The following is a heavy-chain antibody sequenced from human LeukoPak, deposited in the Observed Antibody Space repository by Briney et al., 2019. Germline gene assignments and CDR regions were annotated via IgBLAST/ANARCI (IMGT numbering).Heavy chain of an antibody. V-gene: IGHV1-24*01. D-gene: IGHD3-22*01. CDR3: ARDYYDSSGYYYPVDY. CDR1: GYTLTELS. Sequence: ASVKVSCKVSGYTLTELSMHWVRQAPGKGLEWMGGFDPEDGETIYAQKFQGRVTMTEDTSTDTAYMELSSLRSEDTAVYYCARDYYDSSGYYYPVDYWGQGTLVTVSS. CDR2: FDPEDGET. J-gene: IGHJ4*02.